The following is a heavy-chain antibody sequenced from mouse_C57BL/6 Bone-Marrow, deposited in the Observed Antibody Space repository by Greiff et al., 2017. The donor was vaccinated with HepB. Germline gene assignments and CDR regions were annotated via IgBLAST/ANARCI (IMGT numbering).Heavy chain of an antibody. V-gene: IGHV6-3*01. CDR3: TGYGNFYYAMDY. Sequence: EVMLVESGGGLVKPGGSLKLSCVASGFTFSNYWMNWVRQSPEKGLEWVAQIRLKSDNYATHYAESVKGRFTISRDDSKSSVYLQMNNLRAEDTGIYYCTGYGNFYYAMDYWGQGTSVTVSS. J-gene: IGHJ4*01. D-gene: IGHD2-1*01. CDR1: GFTFSNYW. CDR2: IRLKSDNYAT.